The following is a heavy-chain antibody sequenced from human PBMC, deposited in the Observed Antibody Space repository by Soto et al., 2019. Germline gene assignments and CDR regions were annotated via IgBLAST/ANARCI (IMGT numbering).Heavy chain of an antibody. CDR1: GGSISSGGYY. J-gene: IGHJ3*02. CDR2: IYYSGST. Sequence: SETLSLTCTVSGGSISSGGYYWSWIRQHPGKGLEWIGYIYYSGSTYYNPSLKSRVTISVDTSKNQFSLKLSSVTAADTAVYYCARDDYGGNSDDAFDIWGQGTMVT. D-gene: IGHD4-17*01. V-gene: IGHV4-31*03. CDR3: ARDDYGGNSDDAFDI.